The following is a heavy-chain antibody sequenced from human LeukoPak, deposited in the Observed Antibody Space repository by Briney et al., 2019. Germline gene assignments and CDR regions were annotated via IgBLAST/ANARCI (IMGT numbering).Heavy chain of an antibody. CDR2: IIPILGIA. V-gene: IGHV1-69*04. CDR3: AGSGCSGGSCYSAIYYYYGMDV. CDR1: GGTFSSYA. D-gene: IGHD2-15*01. Sequence: EASVKVSCKASGGTFSSYAISWVRQAPGQGLAWMGRIIPILGIANYAQKFQGRVTITADKSTSTAYMELSSLRSEDTAVYYCAGSGCSGGSCYSAIYYYYGMDVWGQGTTVTVSS. J-gene: IGHJ6*02.